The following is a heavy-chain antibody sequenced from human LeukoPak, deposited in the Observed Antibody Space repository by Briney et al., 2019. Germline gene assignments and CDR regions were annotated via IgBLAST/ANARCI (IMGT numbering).Heavy chain of an antibody. D-gene: IGHD2-2*03. CDR3: ARDFGYCTSTTCPEDYFYFYMDV. Sequence: PGGSLRLSCAASGFTFSTYTMNWVRQAPGKGLEWVSSITSSSRYIFYADSLKGRFTISTDNSKNSLYLQMNSLRAEDTAVYYCARDFGYCTSTTCPEDYFYFYMDVWGKGTTVTVSS. CDR1: GFTFSTYT. J-gene: IGHJ6*03. CDR2: ITSSSRYI. V-gene: IGHV3-21*01.